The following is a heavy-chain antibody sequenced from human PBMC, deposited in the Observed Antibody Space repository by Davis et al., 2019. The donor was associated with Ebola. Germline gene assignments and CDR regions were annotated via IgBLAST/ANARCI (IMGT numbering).Heavy chain of an antibody. J-gene: IGHJ4*02. CDR2: IWYDGSNK. Sequence: GGSLRLSCAASGFTFSSYGMHWVRQAPGKGLEWVAVIWYDGSNKYYADSVKGRFTISRDNSKNTLYLQMNSLRAEDTAVYYCAKDSSGSSADYWGQGTLVTVSS. CDR3: AKDSSGSSADY. V-gene: IGHV3-33*06. CDR1: GFTFSSYG. D-gene: IGHD6-19*01.